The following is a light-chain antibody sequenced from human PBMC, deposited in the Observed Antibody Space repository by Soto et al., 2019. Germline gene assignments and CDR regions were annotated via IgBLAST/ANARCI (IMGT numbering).Light chain of an antibody. CDR3: HQRSNWTPT. CDR2: DAS. CDR1: QSISSY. Sequence: EIVLTQSPATLSLSPGERATLSCRASQSISSYLAWSQHKPGQAPRLLIYDASNRATGIPARFSGSGSGTDFPLTIGSLEPEDLAVYYCHQRSNWTPTFGGGTNVEIK. J-gene: IGKJ4*01. V-gene: IGKV3-11*01.